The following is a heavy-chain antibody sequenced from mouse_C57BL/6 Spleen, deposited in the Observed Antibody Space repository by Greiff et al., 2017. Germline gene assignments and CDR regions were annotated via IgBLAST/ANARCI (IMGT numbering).Heavy chain of an antibody. CDR1: GYTFTSYW. D-gene: IGHD2-4*01. J-gene: IGHJ3*01. CDR3: ARSLPFYDYDPFAY. Sequence: QVQLQQPGAELVKPGASVKLSCKASGYTFTSYWMHWVKQRPGQGLEWIGMIHPNSGSTNYNEKFKSKATLTVDKSSSTAYMQLSSLTSEDSAVYYCARSLPFYDYDPFAYWGQGTLVTVFA. V-gene: IGHV1-64*01. CDR2: IHPNSGST.